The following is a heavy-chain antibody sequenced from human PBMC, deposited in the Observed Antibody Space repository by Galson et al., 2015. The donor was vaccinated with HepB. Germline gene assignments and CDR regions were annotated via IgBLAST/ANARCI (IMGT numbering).Heavy chain of an antibody. J-gene: IGHJ5*02. CDR1: GFIFRHHA. CDR2: INGRGSTR. D-gene: IGHD3-3*01. Sequence: SLRLSCAGSGFIFRHHAMAWLRQAPGKRLEWVSGINGRGSTRSYSDDVKGRFSISRDNSKDTVFLQMDNLRAEETAAYHCVKGGAWVGGDWFDPWGQGALVTVS. V-gene: IGHV3-23*01. CDR3: VKGGAWVGGDWFDP.